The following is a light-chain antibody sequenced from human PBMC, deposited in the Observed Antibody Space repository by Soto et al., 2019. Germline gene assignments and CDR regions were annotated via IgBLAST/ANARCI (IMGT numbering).Light chain of an antibody. Sequence: DIQMTQSPSSLSASVGDRVTVTCRASQGSSNYLAWYQRKPGKVPDPLISSASASGAPSRFSGSGSGTDFTPTISSLQPEDVATYYSQKYNIDPSWTFGQGTKAAI. J-gene: IGKJ1*01. CDR3: QKYNIDPSWT. V-gene: IGKV1-27*01. CDR1: QGSSNY. CDR2: SAS.